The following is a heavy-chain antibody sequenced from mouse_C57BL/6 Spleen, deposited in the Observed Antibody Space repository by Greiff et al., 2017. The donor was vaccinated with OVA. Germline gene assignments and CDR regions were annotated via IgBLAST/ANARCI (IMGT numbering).Heavy chain of an antibody. CDR2: FYPGSGSI. CDR3: ARHEVGYDPSYWYFDV. Sequence: QVHVKQSGAELVKPGASVKLSCKASGYTFTEYTIHWVKQRSGQGLEWIGWFYPGSGSIKYNEKFKDKATLTADKSSSTVYMELSRLTSEDSAVYFCARHEVGYDPSYWYFDVWGTGTTVTVSS. D-gene: IGHD2-2*01. J-gene: IGHJ1*03. CDR1: GYTFTEYT. V-gene: IGHV1-62-2*01.